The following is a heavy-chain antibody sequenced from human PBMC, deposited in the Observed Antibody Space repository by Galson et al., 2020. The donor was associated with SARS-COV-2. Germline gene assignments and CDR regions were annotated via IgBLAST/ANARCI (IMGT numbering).Heavy chain of an antibody. CDR1: GFTFSSYG. D-gene: IGHD6-19*01. V-gene: IGHV3-33*01. CDR3: ARDLAVAEREDY. J-gene: IGHJ3*01. Sequence: GGSLRLSCAASGFTFSSYGMHWVRQAPGKGLEWVAVIWYDGSNKYYADSVKGRFTISRDNSKNTLYLQMNSLRAEDTAVYYCARDLAVAEREDYWGQGTTVIVSS. CDR2: IWYDGSNK.